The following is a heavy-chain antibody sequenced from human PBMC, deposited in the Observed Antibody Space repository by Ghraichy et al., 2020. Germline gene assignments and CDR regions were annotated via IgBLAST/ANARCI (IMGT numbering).Heavy chain of an antibody. J-gene: IGHJ4*02. Sequence: ASVKVSCKASGYTFSSYGISWVRQAPGQGLEWMGWVSASNGDTTYAQKVQGRVTMTTDTSTSTAYMELRSLASDDTAVYYCARGRPEWELVYWGQGTLVTVSS. V-gene: IGHV1-18*01. CDR1: GYTFSSYG. D-gene: IGHD1-26*01. CDR3: ARGRPEWELVY. CDR2: VSASNGDT.